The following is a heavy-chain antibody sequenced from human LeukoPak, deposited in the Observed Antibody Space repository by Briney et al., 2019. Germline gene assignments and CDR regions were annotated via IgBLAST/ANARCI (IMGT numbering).Heavy chain of an antibody. CDR1: GGSFSGYY. CDR2: INHSGST. D-gene: IGHD2-2*02. V-gene: IGHV4-34*01. J-gene: IGHJ3*02. CDR3: ARIGYCSSTSCHNDAFDI. Sequence: SETLSPTCAVYGGSFSGYYWSWIRQPPGKGLEWIGEINHSGSTNYNPSLKSRVTISVDTSKNQFSLKLSSVTAADTAVYYCARIGYCSSTSCHNDAFDIWGQGTMVTVSS.